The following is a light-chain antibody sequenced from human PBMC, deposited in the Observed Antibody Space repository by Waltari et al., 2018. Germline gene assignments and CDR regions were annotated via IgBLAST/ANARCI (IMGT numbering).Light chain of an antibody. CDR1: SSDAGGYNY. CDR2: DVN. V-gene: IGLV2-14*01. CDR3: SSYTSTDVV. J-gene: IGLJ2*01. Sequence: QSALTQPASVSGSPGQSIPISCPGTSSDAGGYNYVSWYQQHPGKAPKLMIYDVNNRPSGVSNRFSGSKSGNTASLTISGLQAEDEADYYCSSYTSTDVVFGGGTKLTVL.